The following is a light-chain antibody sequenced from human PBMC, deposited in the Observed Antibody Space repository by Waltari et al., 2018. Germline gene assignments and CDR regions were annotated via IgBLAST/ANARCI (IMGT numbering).Light chain of an antibody. V-gene: IGKV2-28*01. CDR2: LGS. J-gene: IGKJ2*01. CDR1: QSLLHSNGYNY. Sequence: DIVMTQSPLSLSVTPGEPASISCRSSQSLLHSNGYNYLDWYRQKPGQSPQLLVYLGSNRASGVPDRFSGSGSGTEFTLEISRVEAEDVGLYYCMQALQTPYAFGQGTKLEIK. CDR3: MQALQTPYA.